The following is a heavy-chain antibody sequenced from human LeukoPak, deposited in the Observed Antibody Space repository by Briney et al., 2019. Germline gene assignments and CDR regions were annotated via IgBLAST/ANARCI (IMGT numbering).Heavy chain of an antibody. CDR2: IYYSGST. CDR3: ARNRYYYGSGNYGVPNWFDP. J-gene: IGHJ5*02. Sequence: PSETLSLTCTVSGGSISSNSYYWGWIRQPPGEGLEWIGSIYYSGSTYYNPSLKSRVTISVDTSKNQFSLKLRSVTAADTAVYSRARNRYYYGSGNYGVPNWFDPWGQGTLVTVSS. CDR1: GGSISSNSYY. V-gene: IGHV4-39*01. D-gene: IGHD3-10*01.